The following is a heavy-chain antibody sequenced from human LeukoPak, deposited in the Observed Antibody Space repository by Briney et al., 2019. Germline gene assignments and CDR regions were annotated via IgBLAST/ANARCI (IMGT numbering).Heavy chain of an antibody. CDR1: GYTFTNYY. Sequence: ASVNVSCKASGYTFTNYYMNWVRQAPGQGLEWMGIINPSGGSTSYAQKFQGRVTVTRDTSTSTVYMELSSLRSEDTAMYYCAREGEIGYDLSDYWGQGTLVTVSS. CDR3: AREGEIGYDLSDY. CDR2: INPSGGST. J-gene: IGHJ4*02. V-gene: IGHV1-46*01. D-gene: IGHD5-12*01.